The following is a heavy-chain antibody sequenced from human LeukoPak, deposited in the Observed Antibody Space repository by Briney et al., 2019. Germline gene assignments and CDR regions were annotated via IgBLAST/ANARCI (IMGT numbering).Heavy chain of an antibody. CDR3: ARHDFWSGYSFDY. V-gene: IGHV1-69*13. D-gene: IGHD3-3*01. CDR1: GGTFSSYA. J-gene: IGHJ4*02. Sequence: SVKVSCKASGGTFSSYAISWVRQAPGQGPEWMGGIIPIFGTANYAQKFQGRVTITADESTSTAYMELSSLRSEDTAVYYCARHDFWSGYSFDYWGQGTLVTVSS. CDR2: IIPIFGTA.